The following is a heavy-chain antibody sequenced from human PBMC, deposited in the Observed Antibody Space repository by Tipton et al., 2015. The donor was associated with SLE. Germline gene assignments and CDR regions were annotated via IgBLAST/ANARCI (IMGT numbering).Heavy chain of an antibody. V-gene: IGHV4-38-2*01. CDR2: FSHSGSN. J-gene: IGHJ4*02. D-gene: IGHD6-13*01. CDR1: GYSISSGYQ. CDR3: AAALSAAGTH. Sequence: TLSLTCAVSGYSISSGYQWGWVRQPPGKGVEWIGRFSHSGSNYYNPSLKSRVIISVDTSKNQFSLKLSSVTAAGTAVYYCAAALSAAGTHWGQGPLVTVSS.